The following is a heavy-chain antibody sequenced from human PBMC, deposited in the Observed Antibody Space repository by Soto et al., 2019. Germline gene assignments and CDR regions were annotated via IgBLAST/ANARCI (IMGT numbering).Heavy chain of an antibody. CDR3: AKDTLIEGFEP. D-gene: IGHD2-15*01. J-gene: IGHJ5*02. CDR2: ISGSGRST. V-gene: IGHV3-23*01. CDR1: GFTFSSYA. Sequence: PVGSLRLSCAASGFTFSSYAMSWVRQAPGKGLEWVSAISGSGRSTYYADSVKGRFTISRDNTKNTLYLQMNSLRAEDTAVYYCAKDTLIEGFEPWGQGTLVNVSP.